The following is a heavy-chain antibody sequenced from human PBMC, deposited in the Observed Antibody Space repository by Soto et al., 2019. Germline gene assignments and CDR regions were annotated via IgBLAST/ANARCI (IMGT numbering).Heavy chain of an antibody. Sequence: PSETLSLTCAVYGGSFSGYYGSWIRQPPGKGLEWIGEINHSGSTNYNPSLKSRVTISVDTSKNQFSLKLSSVTAADTAVYYCARGRGEYAHYYGSGSYPFGYYYYYMDVWGKGTTVTVSS. CDR2: INHSGST. D-gene: IGHD3-10*01. V-gene: IGHV4-34*01. CDR1: GGSFSGYY. CDR3: ARGRGEYAHYYGSGSYPFGYYYYYMDV. J-gene: IGHJ6*03.